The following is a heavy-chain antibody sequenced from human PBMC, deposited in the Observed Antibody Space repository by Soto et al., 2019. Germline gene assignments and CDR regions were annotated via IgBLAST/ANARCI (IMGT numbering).Heavy chain of an antibody. D-gene: IGHD6-19*01. CDR3: ASGRGWYRSRAVGPTYYFDY. V-gene: IGHV3-23*01. Sequence: EVKLLESGGGMVQPGGSLRLSCAASGFTFSSYSMSWVRQAPGKGLEWVSHITAVGGTTYYADSVKGRFTISRDSSRNTLYLQMNSLRAEDTALYYCASGRGWYRSRAVGPTYYFDYWGQGTLVTVSS. CDR2: ITAVGGTT. J-gene: IGHJ4*02. CDR1: GFTFSSYS.